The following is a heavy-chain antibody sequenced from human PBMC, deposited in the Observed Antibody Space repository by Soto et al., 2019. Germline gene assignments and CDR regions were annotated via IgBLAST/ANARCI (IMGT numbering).Heavy chain of an antibody. CDR1: GASITSGGYS. D-gene: IGHD2-15*01. CDR2: IFDSGST. Sequence: LLIQSVSCSVSGASITSGGYSWIWNRQHPGKGLEWIGYIFDSGSTYYNPSLKSRVTMSVDTSENQFSLRLTSVTAADTAVYYCARGSDCSGGSCYFAFEIWGQGTMVTVSS. V-gene: IGHV4-31*03. CDR3: ARGSDCSGGSCYFAFEI. J-gene: IGHJ3*02.